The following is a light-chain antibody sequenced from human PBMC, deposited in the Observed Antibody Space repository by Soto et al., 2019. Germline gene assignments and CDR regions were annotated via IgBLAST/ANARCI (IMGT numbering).Light chain of an antibody. Sequence: QSALTQPPSASGSPGQSVIISCTGTSSDVGYSNSVSWYQQHPGKAPKLMIYGVSERPSGVPDRFSGSKSGNTASPTVSGLQAEDEADYYCSSYANSVSYVFGTGTKLTVL. CDR2: GVS. CDR1: SSDVGYSNS. CDR3: SSYANSVSYV. V-gene: IGLV2-8*01. J-gene: IGLJ1*01.